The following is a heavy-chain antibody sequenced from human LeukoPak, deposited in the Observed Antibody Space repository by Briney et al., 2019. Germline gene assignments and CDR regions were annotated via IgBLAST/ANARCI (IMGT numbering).Heavy chain of an antibody. CDR2: IYHSGNT. Sequence: DPSETLSLTCTVSGGSIGSYYWSWIRQPPGKGLEWIGYIYHSGNTNYNPSLKSRVTISVDTSKNQFSVKLSFVTAADTAVYYCARGGGPPSYYDYWGQGTLVTVSS. V-gene: IGHV4-59*01. D-gene: IGHD3-16*01. J-gene: IGHJ4*02. CDR1: GGSIGSYY. CDR3: ARGGGPPSYYDY.